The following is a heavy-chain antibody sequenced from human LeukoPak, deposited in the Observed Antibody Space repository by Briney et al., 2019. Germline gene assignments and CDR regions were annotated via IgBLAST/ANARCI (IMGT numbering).Heavy chain of an antibody. D-gene: IGHD3-16*01. Sequence: SETLSLTCTVSGGSISSSSYYWGWIRQPPGKGLEWIGSIYYSGSTYYNPSLKSRVTISVDTSKNQFSLKLSSVTAADTAVYYCARDGGPRRWYFDLWGRGTLVTVSS. V-gene: IGHV4-39*07. CDR3: ARDGGPRRWYFDL. J-gene: IGHJ2*01. CDR1: GGSISSSSYY. CDR2: IYYSGST.